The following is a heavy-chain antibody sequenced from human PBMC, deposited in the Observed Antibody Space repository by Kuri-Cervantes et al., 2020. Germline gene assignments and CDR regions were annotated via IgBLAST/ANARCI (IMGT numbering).Heavy chain of an antibody. V-gene: IGHV3-33*01. CDR2: IWYDGSNK. Sequence: GESLKISCAASGFTFSSYGMHWVRQAPGKGLEWVAVIWYDGSNKYYADSVKGRFTISRDNSKNTLYLQMNSLRAEDTAVYYCARDQRGVVVAATPIDYWGQGTLVTVSS. CDR3: ARDQRGVVVAATPIDY. CDR1: GFTFSSYG. J-gene: IGHJ4*02. D-gene: IGHD2-15*01.